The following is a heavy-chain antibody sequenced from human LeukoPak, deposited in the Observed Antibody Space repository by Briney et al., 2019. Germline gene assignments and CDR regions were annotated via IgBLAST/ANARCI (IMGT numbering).Heavy chain of an antibody. Sequence: SETLSLTCTVSGGSISSYYWSWIRQPPGKGLEWIGYIYYSGSTNYNPSLKSRVTISVDTSKNQFSLKLSSVTAADTAVYYCARLVVGATGGGGLDNNWFDPWGQGTLVTVSS. CDR3: ARLVVGATGGGGLDNNWFDP. J-gene: IGHJ5*02. CDR1: GGSISSYY. CDR2: IYYSGST. V-gene: IGHV4-59*01. D-gene: IGHD1-26*01.